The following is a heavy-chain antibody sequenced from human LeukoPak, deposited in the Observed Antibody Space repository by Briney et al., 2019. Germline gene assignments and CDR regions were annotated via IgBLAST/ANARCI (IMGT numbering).Heavy chain of an antibody. V-gene: IGHV3-7*03. Sequence: GGSLRLSCAASGFTFSTFCLNWVRQAPGKGLEWVANIRQDGNEKYYVDSVKGRFTISRDNAKNSLYLQMNSLRAEDTAVYYCARSWVVVAATRRGLDYWGQGTLVTVSS. CDR3: ARSWVVVAATRRGLDY. D-gene: IGHD2-15*01. CDR1: GFTFSTFC. J-gene: IGHJ4*02. CDR2: IRQDGNEK.